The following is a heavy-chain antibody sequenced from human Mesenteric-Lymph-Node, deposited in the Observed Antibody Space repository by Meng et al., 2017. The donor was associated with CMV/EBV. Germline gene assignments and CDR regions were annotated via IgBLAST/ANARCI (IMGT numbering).Heavy chain of an antibody. Sequence: GGSLRLSCAASVFRFSSYAMHWVRQAPGKELEWVAVTLFDGVNTNFAGSVKGRFTISRDYSKNTVYLQMNSLRPEDTATYYCARSSGVSQSVFYFDYWGQGTLVTVSS. CDR2: TLFDGVNT. CDR3: ARSSGVSQSVFYFDY. V-gene: IGHV3-30*03. J-gene: IGHJ4*02. CDR1: VFRFSSYA. D-gene: IGHD2-8*01.